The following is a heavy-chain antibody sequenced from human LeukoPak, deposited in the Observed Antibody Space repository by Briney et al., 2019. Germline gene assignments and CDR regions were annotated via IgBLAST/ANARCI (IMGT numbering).Heavy chain of an antibody. Sequence: XXXCKXXGYSXTXXWIGWVXXMPVXGLXXXGIXYPGDSDTRYSPSFQGQVTISADKSISTAYLQWSSLKASDTAMYYCARAYYYDSSGYLYYFDYWGQGTLVTVSS. J-gene: IGHJ4*02. V-gene: IGHV5-51*01. CDR1: GYSXTXXW. CDR2: XYPGDSDT. D-gene: IGHD3-22*01. CDR3: ARAYYYDSSGYLYYFDY.